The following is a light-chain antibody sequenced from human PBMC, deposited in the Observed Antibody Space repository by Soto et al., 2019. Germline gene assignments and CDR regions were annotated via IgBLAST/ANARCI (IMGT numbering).Light chain of an antibody. CDR3: QQYNNWPPIT. CDR1: QGISSY. Sequence: IQLTQSPSSLSASVGDRVTITCRASQGISSYLAWYQQKPGKAPKLVXYAASTLQSGVPSRFSGSGSGTELTLTISSLQSEDFAVYDGQQYNNWPPITFGQGTRLEIK. J-gene: IGKJ5*01. V-gene: IGKV1-9*01. CDR2: AAS.